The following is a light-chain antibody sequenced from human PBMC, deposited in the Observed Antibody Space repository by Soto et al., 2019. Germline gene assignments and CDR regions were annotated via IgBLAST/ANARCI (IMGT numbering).Light chain of an antibody. CDR1: SSNIGAGYN. CDR3: QSYDSSLSGWL. J-gene: IGLJ3*02. V-gene: IGLV1-40*01. Sequence: QSVLTQPPSVSGAPGQRVTISCTGSSSNIGAGYNVHWYQQVPGTAPKLLIYGDSNRPSGVPDRFSGSKSGTSASLAITGLQAEDEADYYCQSYDSSLSGWLFGGGTKRTAL. CDR2: GDS.